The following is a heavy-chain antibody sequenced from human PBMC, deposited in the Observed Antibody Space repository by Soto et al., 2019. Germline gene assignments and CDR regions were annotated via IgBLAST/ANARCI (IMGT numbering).Heavy chain of an antibody. CDR1: GFTFSSYA. J-gene: IGHJ4*02. CDR3: AKGTRASCSGASCYPFDY. V-gene: IGHV3-23*01. CDR2: ITGSTGNT. D-gene: IGHD2-15*01. Sequence: LRLSCAASGFTFSSYAMSWVRQAPGKGLEWVSAITGSTGNTYYADSVKGRFTIYRDNFKNTLYLQMNSLRAEDTAVFYCAKGTRASCSGASCYPFDYWGQGTQVTVSS.